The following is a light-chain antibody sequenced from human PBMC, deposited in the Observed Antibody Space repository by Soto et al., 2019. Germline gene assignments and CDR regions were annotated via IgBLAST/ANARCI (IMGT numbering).Light chain of an antibody. CDR3: QQTYSTPPNT. J-gene: IGKJ2*01. Sequence: DLQMTQSPSSLSASVGDRITITCRASQDISRYLNWYQQKPGKAPQLLIFAASSLQSGVPSRFXGSGSGTDFTLTITSLQPVDFATYYCQQTYSTPPNTFGQGTRLEIK. CDR2: AAS. CDR1: QDISRY. V-gene: IGKV1-39*01.